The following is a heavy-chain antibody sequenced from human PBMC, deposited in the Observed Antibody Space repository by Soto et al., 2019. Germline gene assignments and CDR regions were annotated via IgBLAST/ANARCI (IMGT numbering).Heavy chain of an antibody. CDR1: GFTFSSYS. J-gene: IGHJ5*02. D-gene: IGHD4-4*01. Sequence: EVQLVESGGGLVQPGGSLRLSCAASGFTFSSYSMNWVRQAPGKGLEWVSYISSSSSTLYYADSVKGRFTISRDNAKKSLNLQMNSLRDEDTAVYYWAREAHYINWFDPWGQGTLVTVSS. CDR2: ISSSSSTL. V-gene: IGHV3-48*02. CDR3: AREAHYINWFDP.